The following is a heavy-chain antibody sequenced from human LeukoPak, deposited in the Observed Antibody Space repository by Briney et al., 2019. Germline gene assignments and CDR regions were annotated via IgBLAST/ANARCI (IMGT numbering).Heavy chain of an antibody. J-gene: IGHJ4*02. V-gene: IGHV1-69*05. CDR3: ARGPDVERFDY. CDR2: IIPIFGTA. CDR1: GGNFSSYV. Sequence: SVKVSCKASGGNFSSYVISWVRQAPGQGLEWMGGIIPIFGTANYAQKFQGRVTITTDESTSTAYMELSSLRSEDTAVYYCARGPDVERFDYWGQGTLVTVSS. D-gene: IGHD1-1*01.